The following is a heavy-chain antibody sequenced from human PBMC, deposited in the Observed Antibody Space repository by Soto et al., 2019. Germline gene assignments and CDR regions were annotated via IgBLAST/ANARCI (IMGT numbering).Heavy chain of an antibody. D-gene: IGHD3-22*01. CDR1: GDSIIGTGW. J-gene: IGHJ6*02. V-gene: IGHV4-4*02. CDR2: VYHSGAT. Sequence: QVQLQESGPGLLRPSGTLSLTCAVSGDSIIGTGWWSWVRQSPGKGLDWIGEVYHSGATNYSPSLKSRVTISVDTSRNQFSLNLGSVTAADTAVYYCVRNGYYSLDVWGQGTTVTVSS. CDR3: VRNGYYSLDV.